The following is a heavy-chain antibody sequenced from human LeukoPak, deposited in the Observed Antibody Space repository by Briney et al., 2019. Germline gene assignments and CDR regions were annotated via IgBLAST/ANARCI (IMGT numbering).Heavy chain of an antibody. V-gene: IGHV1-18*01. CDR2: IGAYNGNT. J-gene: IGHJ3*02. CDR1: GYTFASYG. D-gene: IGHD2-21*02. CDR3: ARCLRGGDFVAQDAFDI. Sequence: ASVKVSCKASGYTFASYGISWVRQAPGQGLGWMGWIGAYNGNTNYAQKFQGRVTMTRDTSTSTFYMELSSLRSEDTAVYYCARCLRGGDFVAQDAFDIWGQGTMVTVSS.